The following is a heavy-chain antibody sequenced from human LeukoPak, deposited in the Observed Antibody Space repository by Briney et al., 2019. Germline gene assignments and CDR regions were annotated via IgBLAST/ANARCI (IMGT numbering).Heavy chain of an antibody. J-gene: IGHJ4*02. D-gene: IGHD3-10*01. CDR2: ISYDGSKT. CDR1: GFTFSSYG. V-gene: IGHV3-30*18. Sequence: GGSLRLSCAASGFTFSSYGMHWVRQAPGKGQEWVAVISYDGSKTYYADSVKGRITISRDNSKNTLYLQMNSLRAEDTAVYYCAKDWYYYGSGTFIPSNWGQGTLVTVSS. CDR3: AKDWYYYGSGTFIPSN.